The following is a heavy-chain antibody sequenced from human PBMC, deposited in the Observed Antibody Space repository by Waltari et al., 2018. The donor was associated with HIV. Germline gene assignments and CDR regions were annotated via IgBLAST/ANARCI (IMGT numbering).Heavy chain of an antibody. CDR3: ARVPTTSHFDS. CDR2: IFYSGRT. CDR1: GASMISTGDS. Sequence: QVRLEESGPGLVKSSETLSLTCTVSGASMISTGDSWGWIRQPPGKGLEWIATIFYSGRTHYNPSLKSRVTISDDTPRSQFSLSLKSVTAADTAIYYCARVPTTSHFDSWGQGLLVTVS. V-gene: IGHV4-39*01. J-gene: IGHJ5*01. D-gene: IGHD1-1*01.